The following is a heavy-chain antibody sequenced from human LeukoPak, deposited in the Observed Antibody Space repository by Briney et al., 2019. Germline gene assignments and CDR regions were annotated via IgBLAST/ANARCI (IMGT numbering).Heavy chain of an antibody. D-gene: IGHD3-3*01. V-gene: IGHV1-2*02. CDR2: INPNSGGT. CDR1: GYTFTGYY. CDR3: ATGWDTWRRYYFDY. J-gene: IGHJ4*02. Sequence: ASVKVSCKASGYTFTGYYMHWVRQAPGQGLEWMGWINPNSGGTNYAQKFQGRVTMTRDTSISTAYMELSRLRSDDTAVYYCATGWDTWRRYYFDYWGQGTLSPSPQ.